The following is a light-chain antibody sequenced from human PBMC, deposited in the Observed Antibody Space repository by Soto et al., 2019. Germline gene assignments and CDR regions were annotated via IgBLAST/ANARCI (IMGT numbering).Light chain of an antibody. CDR1: QSISSY. CDR3: QHRSNWPSIT. Sequence: EIVLTQSPGTLSLSPGERATLSCRASQSISSYLAWYQQKPGQAPRILMYDASNRATGIPARFSGSGSGTDITLTISSLEPEDFALYYCQHRSNWPSITFGQGTRLEIK. V-gene: IGKV3-11*01. CDR2: DAS. J-gene: IGKJ5*01.